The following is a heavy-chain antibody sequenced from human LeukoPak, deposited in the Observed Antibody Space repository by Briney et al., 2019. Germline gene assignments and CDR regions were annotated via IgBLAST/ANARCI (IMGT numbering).Heavy chain of an antibody. Sequence: GESLQISCKGSGYSFTSYWISWVRQMPGKGLEWMGRIDPSDSYTNYSPSFQGHVTISADKSISTAYLQWSSLKASDTAMYYCARASAEGYYYYGMDVWGKGTTVTVSS. CDR1: GYSFTSYW. J-gene: IGHJ6*04. V-gene: IGHV5-10-1*01. CDR2: IDPSDSYT. D-gene: IGHD6-25*01. CDR3: ARASAEGYYYYGMDV.